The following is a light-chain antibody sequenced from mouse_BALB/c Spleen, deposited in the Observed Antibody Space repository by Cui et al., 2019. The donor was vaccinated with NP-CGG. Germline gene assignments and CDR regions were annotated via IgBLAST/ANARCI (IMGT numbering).Light chain of an antibody. Sequence: ALLPQASPLTTSPGETVTLTCRSSTGAVTTSNYANWVQEKPDHLFTGLIGGTNNRAPGVPARFSGSLIGDKAALTITGAQTEDEAIYFCALWYSNHWVFGGGTKLTVL. CDR1: TGAVTTSNY. CDR2: GTN. V-gene: IGLV1*01. CDR3: ALWYSNHWV. J-gene: IGLJ1*01.